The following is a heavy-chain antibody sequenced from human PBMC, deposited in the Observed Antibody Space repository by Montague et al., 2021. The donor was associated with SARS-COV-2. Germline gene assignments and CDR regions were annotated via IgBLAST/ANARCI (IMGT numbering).Heavy chain of an antibody. CDR1: GGSISRGYYY. CDR2: IYRSGSP. D-gene: IGHD5-18*01. J-gene: IGHJ4*03. CDR3: ARGVDTGVVTVTGGFDS. V-gene: IGHV4-61*02. Sequence: TLSLTCTVSGGSISRGYYYWSRIRLPAGKGLEWIGRIYRSGSPNYNPSLESRVVLSVDTSRNQFSMKMTSVTAADTAMYYCARGVDTGVVTVTGGFDSWGQGTLVTGSS.